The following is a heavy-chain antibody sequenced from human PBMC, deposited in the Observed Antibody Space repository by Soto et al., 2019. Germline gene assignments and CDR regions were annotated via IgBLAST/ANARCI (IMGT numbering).Heavy chain of an antibody. CDR1: GFTFSAYG. CDR2: ISFDGSNK. V-gene: IGHV3-30*18. D-gene: IGHD6-19*01. CDR3: AKDWAPSSAAYYFDF. Sequence: PGGSLRLSCAASGFTFSAYGIHWVRQAPGKGLEWVAVISFDGSNKYYADSVKGRFTISRDNSKNTVYLQTNSLRAEDTAVYYCAKDWAPSSAAYYFDFWGQGTLVTVSA. J-gene: IGHJ4*02.